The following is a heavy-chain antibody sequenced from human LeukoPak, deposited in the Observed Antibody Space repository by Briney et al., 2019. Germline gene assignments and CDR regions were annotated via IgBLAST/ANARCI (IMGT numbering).Heavy chain of an antibody. CDR2: FIPIYGSA. CDR1: GGGFTFTSHA. CDR3: AGFFYDNSGDAFDI. J-gene: IGHJ3*02. V-gene: IGHV1-69*01. Sequence: ASVKVSCKASGGGFTFTSHAISWVRQAPGQGLEWMGGFIPIYGSASYAQKFQGRVTITSDESTRTVYMELSSLRPEDSAVHYCAGFFYDNSGDAFDIWGKGTMVTVSS. D-gene: IGHD3-22*01.